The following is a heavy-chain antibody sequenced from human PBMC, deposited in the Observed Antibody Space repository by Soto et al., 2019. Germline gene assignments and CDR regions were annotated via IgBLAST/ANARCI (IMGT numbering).Heavy chain of an antibody. D-gene: IGHD6-13*01. V-gene: IGHV4-34*01. CDR3: AKPRAPTTIAATDS. J-gene: IGHJ4*02. Sequence: SETLSLTCAVYGGSFSGYYWSWIRHPPGKGQEWIGEINHSGSTNYNPSPKSRVTITVDTSKNQFSLNLYSVTAADTAVYFYAKPRAPTTIAATDSWGQGTLVT. CDR2: INHSGST. CDR1: GGSFSGYY.